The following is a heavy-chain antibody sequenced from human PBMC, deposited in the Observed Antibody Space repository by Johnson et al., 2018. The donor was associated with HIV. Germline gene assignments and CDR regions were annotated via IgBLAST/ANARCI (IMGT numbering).Heavy chain of an antibody. D-gene: IGHD1-26*01. Sequence: VQLVESGGGVVQPGRSLRLSCAASGFTFDDFAMHWVRQGPGKGLEWVSSITWNSDNIAYADSVKGRFTISRDTAKNSLYLQMNSLRAEDTAVYYCAREIGGSYYRDAFDIWGQGTMVTVSS. CDR2: ITWNSDNI. CDR1: GFTFDDFA. V-gene: IGHV3-9*01. J-gene: IGHJ3*02. CDR3: AREIGGSYYRDAFDI.